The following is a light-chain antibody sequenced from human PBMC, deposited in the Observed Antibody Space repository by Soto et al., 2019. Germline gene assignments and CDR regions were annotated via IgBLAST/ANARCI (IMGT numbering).Light chain of an antibody. CDR1: QGISNY. Sequence: DIPMTQSPSSLSASVGDRVTITCRASQGISNYLACYQQNPGKVPKLLVYAASTLQSGVPPRFSGSGSGTDFTLTISTLKPEDVASYYCLKYNTAPLTFGGGTKVEIK. J-gene: IGKJ4*01. V-gene: IGKV1-27*01. CDR3: LKYNTAPLT. CDR2: AAS.